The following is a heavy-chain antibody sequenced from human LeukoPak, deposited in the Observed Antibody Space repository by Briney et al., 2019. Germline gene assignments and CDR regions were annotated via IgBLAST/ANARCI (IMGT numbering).Heavy chain of an antibody. CDR1: GFTVSSNY. CDR2: IRYDGSNK. J-gene: IGHJ4*02. D-gene: IGHD3-10*01. V-gene: IGHV3-30*02. CDR3: AKDKYYGSGSYLLDY. Sequence: GGSLRLSCVASGFTVSSNYISWVRQAPGKGLEWVAFIRYDGSNKYYADSVKGRFTISRDNSKNTLYLQMNSLRADDTAVYYGAKDKYYGSGSYLLDYWGQGTLVTVSS.